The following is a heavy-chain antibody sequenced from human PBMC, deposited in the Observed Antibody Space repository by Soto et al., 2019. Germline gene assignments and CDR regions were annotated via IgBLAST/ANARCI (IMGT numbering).Heavy chain of an antibody. Sequence: EVQLVETGGRSIQPGGSLRLSCAVSGLTVGGIYMTWVRQAPGKGLEWVSIVYSGSNSYYADSVRSRFTISRDTSKNTLYLQMNNLRVEDTAVYFCARVQSAYGGNWFDPWGQGTLVTVSA. CDR3: ARVQSAYGGNWFDP. CDR2: VYSGSNS. CDR1: GLTVGGIY. J-gene: IGHJ5*02. D-gene: IGHD4-17*01. V-gene: IGHV3-53*02.